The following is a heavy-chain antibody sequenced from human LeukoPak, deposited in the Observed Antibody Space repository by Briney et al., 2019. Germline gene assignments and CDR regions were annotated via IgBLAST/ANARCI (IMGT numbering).Heavy chain of an antibody. V-gene: IGHV3-21*04. CDR2: ISSSSSYI. CDR1: GFTFSSYS. D-gene: IGHD3-3*01. Sequence: KPGGSLRLSCAASGFTFSSYSMNWVRQAPGKGLEWVSSISSSSSYIYYADSVKGRFTISRDNSKNTLYLQMNSLRAEDTAVYYCAKDPILESTYYDFWSGRPIDYWGQGTLVTVSS. J-gene: IGHJ4*02. CDR3: AKDPILESTYYDFWSGRPIDY.